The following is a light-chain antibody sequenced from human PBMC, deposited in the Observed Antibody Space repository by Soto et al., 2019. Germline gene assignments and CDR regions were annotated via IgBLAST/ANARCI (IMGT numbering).Light chain of an antibody. CDR1: QGIGDT. CDR2: GVS. CDR3: QQYRSSPIT. V-gene: IGKV3-20*01. J-gene: IGKJ5*01. Sequence: EVVMTQSPATLSVSPGEGVTLSCRASQGIGDTLAWYQHKPGQTPRLLIYGVSSRATGISDRFSGSGSGTDFTLTISRLEPEDFAVYYCQQYRSSPITFGQGTRLEIK.